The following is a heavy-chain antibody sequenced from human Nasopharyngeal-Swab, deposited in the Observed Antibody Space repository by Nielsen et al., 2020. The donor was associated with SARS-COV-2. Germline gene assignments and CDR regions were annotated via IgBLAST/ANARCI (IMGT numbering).Heavy chain of an antibody. Sequence: GVLKISGAASGFTFSSYSMNWVRQAPGKGLEWVSYISSSSSTIYYADSVKGRFTISRDNAKNSLYLQMNSLRAEDTAVYYCARAYYDSEVSGYYYYYMDVWGKGTTVTVSS. J-gene: IGHJ6*03. V-gene: IGHV3-48*04. CDR3: ARAYYDSEVSGYYYYYMDV. CDR2: ISSSSSTI. CDR1: GFTFSSYS. D-gene: IGHD3-22*01.